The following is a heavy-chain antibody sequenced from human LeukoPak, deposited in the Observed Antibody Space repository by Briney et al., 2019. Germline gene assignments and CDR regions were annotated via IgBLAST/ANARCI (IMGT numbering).Heavy chain of an antibody. D-gene: IGHD3-9*01. CDR1: GFTFNLYG. J-gene: IGHJ4*02. V-gene: IGHV3-30*02. Sequence: GGSLRLSCVASGFTFNLYGMHWVRQAPGKGLEWVASIRYDGSNKYYADSVKGRFTISRDNSKNTLYLQVNSLRAEDTAVYYCAKIYDILPWCPEWWGQGTLVTVSS. CDR2: IRYDGSNK. CDR3: AKIYDILPWCPEW.